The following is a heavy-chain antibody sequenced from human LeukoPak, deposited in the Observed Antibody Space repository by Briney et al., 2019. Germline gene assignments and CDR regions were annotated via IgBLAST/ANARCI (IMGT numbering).Heavy chain of an antibody. D-gene: IGHD6-13*01. V-gene: IGHV1-69*13. CDR1: GGTFSSYA. J-gene: IGHJ4*02. CDR2: IIPIFGTA. Sequence: SVKVSCKASGGTFSSYAISWVRQAPGQGLEWMGGIIPIFGTANYAQKFQGRVTITADESTSTAYMELSSLRSEDTAVYYCARESGHIAAAGTTSFDYWGQGTLVAVSS. CDR3: ARESGHIAAAGTTSFDY.